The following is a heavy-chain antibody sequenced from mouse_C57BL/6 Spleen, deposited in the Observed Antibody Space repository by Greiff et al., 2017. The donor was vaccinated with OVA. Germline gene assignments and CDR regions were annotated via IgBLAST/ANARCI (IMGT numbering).Heavy chain of an antibody. CDR3: ARGGVFYYGYDDRFAY. V-gene: IGHV3-6*01. D-gene: IGHD2-2*01. CDR2: ISYDGSN. J-gene: IGHJ3*01. Sequence: VQLKESGPGLVKPSQSLSLTCSVTGYSITSGYYWNWIRQFPGNKLEWMGYISYDGSNNYNPSLKNRISITRDTSKNQFFLKLNSVTTEDTATYYCARGGVFYYGYDDRFAYWGQGTLVTVSA. CDR1: GYSITSGYY.